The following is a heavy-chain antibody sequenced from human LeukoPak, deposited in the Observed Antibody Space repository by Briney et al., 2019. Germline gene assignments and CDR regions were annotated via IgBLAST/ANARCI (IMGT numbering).Heavy chain of an antibody. Sequence: ASVKVSCKASGYTFTSYDINWVRQAPGQGLEWMGWISAYNGNTNYAQKLQGRVTMTTDTSTSTAYMELRSLRSDDTAVYYCARDIAVATYYYYYGMDVWGQGTTVTVPS. D-gene: IGHD6-19*01. CDR1: GYTFTSYD. J-gene: IGHJ6*02. V-gene: IGHV1-18*01. CDR2: ISAYNGNT. CDR3: ARDIAVATYYYYYGMDV.